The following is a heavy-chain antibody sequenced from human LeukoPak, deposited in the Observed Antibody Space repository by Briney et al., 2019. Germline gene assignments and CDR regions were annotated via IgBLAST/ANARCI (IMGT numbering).Heavy chain of an antibody. D-gene: IGHD3-10*01. CDR2: IRYDGSNK. J-gene: IGHJ4*02. CDR3: AKDRNYYGSGEPFDY. CDR1: GFTFSSYG. V-gene: IGHV3-30*02. Sequence: PGGSLRLSCAASGFTFSSYGMHWVRQAPGKGLEWVAFIRYDGSNKYYAGSVKGRFTISRDNSKNTLYLQMNSLTADDTAVYYCAKDRNYYGSGEPFDYWGQGTLVTVSS.